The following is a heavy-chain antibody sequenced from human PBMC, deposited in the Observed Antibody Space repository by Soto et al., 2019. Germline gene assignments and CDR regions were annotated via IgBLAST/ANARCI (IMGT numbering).Heavy chain of an antibody. Sequence: PGGSLKLSCAACGFTFEIYAMDWFLQAPGKGLEWVSGISWNSGSIGYADSVKGRFTISRDNAKNSLYLQMNSLRAEDTALYYCAKDMGNLVPAAIAYYYYGMDVWGQGTTVTVSS. CDR1: GFTFEIYA. CDR3: AKDMGNLVPAAIAYYYYGMDV. CDR2: ISWNSGSI. D-gene: IGHD2-2*01. V-gene: IGHV3-9*01. J-gene: IGHJ6*02.